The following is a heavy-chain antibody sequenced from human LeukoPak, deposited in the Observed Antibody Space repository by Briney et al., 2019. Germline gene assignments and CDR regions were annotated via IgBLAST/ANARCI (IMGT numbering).Heavy chain of an antibody. D-gene: IGHD3-22*01. V-gene: IGHV3-74*01. Sequence: PGGSLRLSCAASGFTFSSYWMHWVRQAPGKGLVWVSRINSDGSSTSYADSVKGRFTISRDNAKNTLYPQMNSLRAEDTAVYYCARDLYYDSSGYYGFWVAYYYYGMDVWGQGTTVTVSS. CDR1: GFTFSSYW. CDR3: ARDLYYDSSGYYGFWVAYYYYGMDV. CDR2: INSDGSST. J-gene: IGHJ6*02.